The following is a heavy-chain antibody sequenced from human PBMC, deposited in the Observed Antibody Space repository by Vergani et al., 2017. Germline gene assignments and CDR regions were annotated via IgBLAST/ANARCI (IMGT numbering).Heavy chain of an antibody. J-gene: IGHJ4*02. V-gene: IGHV3-30*18. CDR3: SKDQNQALPY. Sequence: QVQLVESGGGVVQPGRSLRLSCAASGFTFSSYGMHGVRQAPGKGLEWVAVISYDGSKKYYADSVKGRFTISRENSQITLYLQMNSLRTEDTAVYYCSKDQNQALPYWGQGTLVTVSS. CDR1: GFTFSSYG. CDR2: ISYDGSKK. D-gene: IGHD1-14*01.